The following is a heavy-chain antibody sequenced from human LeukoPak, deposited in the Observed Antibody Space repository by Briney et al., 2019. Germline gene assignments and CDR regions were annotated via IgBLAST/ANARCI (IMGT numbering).Heavy chain of an antibody. CDR2: IIPIFGTA. J-gene: IGHJ3*02. CDR1: GGTFSSYA. V-gene: IGHV1-69*01. CDR3: ASVSGYCSGGGCLNAFDI. D-gene: IGHD2-15*01. Sequence: ASVKVSCKASGGTFSSYAISWVRQAPGQGLEWMGGIIPIFGTANYAQKFQGRVTITADESTSTAYMELSSLRSEDTAVYYCASVSGYCSGGGCLNAFDIWGQGTMVTVSS.